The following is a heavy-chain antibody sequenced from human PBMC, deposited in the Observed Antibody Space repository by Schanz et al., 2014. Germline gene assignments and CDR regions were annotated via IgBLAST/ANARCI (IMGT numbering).Heavy chain of an antibody. J-gene: IGHJ4*02. CDR1: GFTVNTNY. V-gene: IGHV3-72*01. CDR2: ITNKPNNYNT. CDR3: AKAGSGWSTAGYYY. Sequence: EVQLVESGGGLIQPGGSLRLSCAVSGFTVNTNYMSWVRQAPGKGLEWVGRITNKPNNYNTEYAASVKGRFTISRDESESSLYLQMNSLRAEDTAVYYCAKAGSGWSTAGYYYWGQGTLVAVSS. D-gene: IGHD6-19*01.